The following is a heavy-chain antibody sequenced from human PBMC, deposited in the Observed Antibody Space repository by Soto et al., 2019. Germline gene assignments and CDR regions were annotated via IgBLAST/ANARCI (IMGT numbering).Heavy chain of an antibody. CDR3: ARHGGPSRTGTGFGY. CDR1: GASISGFY. V-gene: IGHV4-4*07. D-gene: IGHD1-1*01. J-gene: IGHJ4*02. Sequence: PSETLSLTCTVSGASISGFYWSWIRKSAGKGLGWIGRIYATGTTDYNPSLKSRVMMSVDTSKKQFSLKLRSVTAADTAVYYCARHGGPSRTGTGFGYWGQGTQVTVSS. CDR2: IYATGTT.